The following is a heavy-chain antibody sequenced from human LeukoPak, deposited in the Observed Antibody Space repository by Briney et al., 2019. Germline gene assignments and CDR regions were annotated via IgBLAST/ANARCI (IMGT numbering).Heavy chain of an antibody. D-gene: IGHD3-3*01. CDR1: GFTFSSYG. J-gene: IGHJ4*02. Sequence: PGGSLRLSCAASGFTFSSYGMHWVRQAPGKGLEWVAFIRYDGSNKYYADSVKGRFTISRDNSKNTLYLQMNSLRAEDTAVYYCAKVGPTYYDFWSGYSEYIDYWGQGTLVTVSS. CDR3: AKVGPTYYDFWSGYSEYIDY. V-gene: IGHV3-30*02. CDR2: IRYDGSNK.